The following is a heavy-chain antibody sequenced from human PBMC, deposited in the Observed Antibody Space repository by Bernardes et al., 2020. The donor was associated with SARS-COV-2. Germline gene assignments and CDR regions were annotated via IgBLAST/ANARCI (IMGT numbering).Heavy chain of an antibody. CDR3: AIMMVGPTNCYYYYGMDV. J-gene: IGHJ6*02. Sequence: ASVKVSCKTFGYTLTAYDISWVRQATGQGLEWMGWMSPNSGNTGYAQKFQGRVTMTRDTSISTAYMELTSLTSDDTAIYFCAIMMVGPTNCYYYYGMDVWGQGTTVTVSS. V-gene: IGHV1-8*01. CDR2: MSPNSGNT. CDR1: GYTLTAYD. D-gene: IGHD1-26*01.